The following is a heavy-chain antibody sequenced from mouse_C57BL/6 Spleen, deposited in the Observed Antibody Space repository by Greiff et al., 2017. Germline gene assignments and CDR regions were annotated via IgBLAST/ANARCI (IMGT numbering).Heavy chain of an antibody. CDR3: AREGSSKAFDY. J-gene: IGHJ2*01. Sequence: QVQLKESGAELVKPGASVKISCKASGYAFSSYWMNWVKQRPGKGLERIGQIYPGDGDTNYNGKFKGKATLTADKSSSTAYMQLSSLTSEDSAVYFCAREGSSKAFDYWGQGTTLTVSS. CDR1: GYAFSSYW. V-gene: IGHV1-80*01. CDR2: IYPGDGDT. D-gene: IGHD1-1*01.